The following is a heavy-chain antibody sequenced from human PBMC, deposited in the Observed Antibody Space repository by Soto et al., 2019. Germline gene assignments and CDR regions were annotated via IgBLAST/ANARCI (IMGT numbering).Heavy chain of an antibody. D-gene: IGHD6-13*01. CDR1: GGSISSGGYY. J-gene: IGHJ4*02. CDR3: ARVNSSSWYLDY. Sequence: SETLSLTCTVSGGSISSGGYYWSWIRQHPGKGLEWIGYIYYSGSTYYNPSLKSRVTISVDTSKNQFSLKLSSVTAADTAVYYCARVNSSSWYLDYWGQGTLVTVSS. V-gene: IGHV4-31*03. CDR2: IYYSGST.